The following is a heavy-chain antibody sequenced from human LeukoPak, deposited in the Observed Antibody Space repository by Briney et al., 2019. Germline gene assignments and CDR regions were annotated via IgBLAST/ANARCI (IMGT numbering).Heavy chain of an antibody. D-gene: IGHD6-19*01. Sequence: GGSLRLSCAASGFTFSSHAMSWVRQAPGKGLEWVSAISGSGGSTYYADSVKSRFTISRDNSKNTLYLQMNSLRAEDTAVYYCAKGGGWYLFSDDYWGQGTLVTVSS. J-gene: IGHJ4*02. CDR2: ISGSGGST. V-gene: IGHV3-23*01. CDR3: AKGGGWYLFSDDY. CDR1: GFTFSSHA.